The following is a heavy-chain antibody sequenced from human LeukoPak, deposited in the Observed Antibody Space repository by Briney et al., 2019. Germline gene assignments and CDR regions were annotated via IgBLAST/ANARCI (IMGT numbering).Heavy chain of an antibody. CDR1: GFTFGAYE. V-gene: IGHV3-49*04. D-gene: IGHD4-17*01. CDR2: IRSKGYGGTT. J-gene: IGHJ4*02. Sequence: PGGSLRLSCAASGFTFGAYEMSWVRQAPGKGLEWVAFIRSKGYGGTTEYAASVKGRFTISRDDSKSIAYLQMNSLRAEDTAVYYCARGGTTTVNTAVDYWGQGTLVTVSS. CDR3: ARGGTTTVNTAVDY.